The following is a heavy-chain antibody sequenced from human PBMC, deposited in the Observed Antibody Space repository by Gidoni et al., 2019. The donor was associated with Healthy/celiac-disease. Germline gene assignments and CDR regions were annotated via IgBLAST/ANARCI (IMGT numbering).Heavy chain of an antibody. CDR2: ISGSGGST. D-gene: IGHD3-3*01. V-gene: IGHV3-23*01. Sequence: EVQLLESGGGLVQPGGSLRLSCAASGFTFSSYAMSWVRQAPGKGLEWVSAISGSGGSTYYADSVKGRFTISRDNSKNTLYLQMNSLRAEDTAVYYCAKDGYYEVSKNAPPEYNWFDPWGQGTLVTVSS. J-gene: IGHJ5*02. CDR1: GFTFSSYA. CDR3: AKDGYYEVSKNAPPEYNWFDP.